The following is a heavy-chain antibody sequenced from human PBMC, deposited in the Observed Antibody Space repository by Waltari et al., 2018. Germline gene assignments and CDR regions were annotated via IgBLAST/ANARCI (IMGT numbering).Heavy chain of an antibody. CDR1: GYTFTSYG. V-gene: IGHV1-18*01. CDR2: INTYKGNP. J-gene: IGHJ4*02. CDR3: ARRAGEDNWNPFDY. Sequence: QVQLVQSGAEVKKPGASVKVSCKASGYTFTSYGISWVRQAPGQGLEWMGWINTYKGNPNYAQKLQGRVTITTDTSTRTAYMVRGSLRSADTAVYYCARRAGEDNWNPFDYWGQGTLVTVSS. D-gene: IGHD1-20*01.